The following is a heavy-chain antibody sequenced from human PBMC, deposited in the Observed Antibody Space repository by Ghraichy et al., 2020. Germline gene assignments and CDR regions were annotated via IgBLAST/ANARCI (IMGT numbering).Heavy chain of an antibody. J-gene: IGHJ5*02. CDR1: GGSFSGYY. CDR3: ATTGGTVTTGWFDP. D-gene: IGHD4-17*01. Sequence: SETLSLTCAVYGGSFSGYYWSWIRQPPGKGLEWIGEINHSGSTNYNPSLKSRVTISVDTSKNQFSLKLSSVTAADTAVYYCATTGGTVTTGWFDPWGQGTLVTVSS. V-gene: IGHV4-34*01. CDR2: INHSGST.